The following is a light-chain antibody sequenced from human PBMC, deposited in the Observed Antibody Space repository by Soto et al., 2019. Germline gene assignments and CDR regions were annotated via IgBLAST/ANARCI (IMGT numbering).Light chain of an antibody. CDR1: QSISMW. CDR3: QKNDTYWVS. Sequence: DIQMTQSPTTLSASVGDRVTITCRASQSISMWLAWYPKKPGKAPKLLFYDASTLESGVPSRFSGSGPGTQFPLTISSLQPDDFGPYYCQKNDTYWVSFGGGAKVDIK. V-gene: IGKV1-5*01. CDR2: DAS. J-gene: IGKJ4*01.